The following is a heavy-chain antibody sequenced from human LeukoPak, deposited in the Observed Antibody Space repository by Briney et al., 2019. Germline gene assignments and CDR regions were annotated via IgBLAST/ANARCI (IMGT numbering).Heavy chain of an antibody. V-gene: IGHV7-4-1*02. CDR3: ARDGSSSSYYYYYYMDV. D-gene: IGHD6-6*01. J-gene: IGHJ6*03. CDR1: GYTFTSYA. CDR2: INTNTGNP. Sequence: VASVKVSCKASGYTFTSYAIHWVRQAPGQGLEWMGWINTNTGNPTYAQGFTGRFVFSLDTSVSTAYLQISSLKAEDTAVYYCARDGSSSSYYYYYYMDVWGKGTTVTVSS.